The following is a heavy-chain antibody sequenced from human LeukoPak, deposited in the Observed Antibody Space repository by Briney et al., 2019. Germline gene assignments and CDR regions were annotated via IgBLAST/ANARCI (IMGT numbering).Heavy chain of an antibody. CDR3: ARGRYCSADICSGGDAFDI. J-gene: IGHJ3*02. V-gene: IGHV4-4*07. D-gene: IGHD2-15*01. CDR2: IYTRGST. Sequence: SETLSLTCTVSGVSINNYYWSWVRQPAGKGLEWLGRIYTRGSTNYNPSLKSRVTMSVDTSKNQSSLKLSSVTAADTAVYYCARGRYCSADICSGGDAFDIWGQGTMVSVSS. CDR1: GVSINNYY.